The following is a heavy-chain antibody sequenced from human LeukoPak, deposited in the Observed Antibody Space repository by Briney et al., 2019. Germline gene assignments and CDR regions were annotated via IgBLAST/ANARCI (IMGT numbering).Heavy chain of an antibody. CDR1: GYPLGRNYF. Sequence: SETLSLTCAVSGYPLGRNYFWGWVRQPPGKRLEWIGRIYGSESTTYNPSLMNRVTISVDTSRNHLSLQLTSATAADTAVYYCARYASRGSASTRFDSWGQGILVTISS. D-gene: IGHD2-2*01. CDR2: IYGSEST. V-gene: IGHV4-38-2*01. CDR3: ARYASRGSASTRFDS. J-gene: IGHJ5*01.